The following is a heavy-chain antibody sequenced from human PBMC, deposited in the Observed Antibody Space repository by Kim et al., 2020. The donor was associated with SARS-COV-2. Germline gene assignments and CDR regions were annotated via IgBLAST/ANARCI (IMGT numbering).Heavy chain of an antibody. J-gene: IGHJ5*02. CDR1: GFTFSSYS. CDR3: ARELDLGYCSRTSCHP. Sequence: GGSLRLSCAASGFTFSSYSMNWVRQAPGKGLEWVSSISSSSSNIYYADSVKGRFTISRDNAKNSLYLQMNSLRAEDTAVYYCARELDLGYCSRTSCHPWGQGSLVTVS. D-gene: IGHD2-2*01. CDR2: ISSSSSNI. V-gene: IGHV3-21*01.